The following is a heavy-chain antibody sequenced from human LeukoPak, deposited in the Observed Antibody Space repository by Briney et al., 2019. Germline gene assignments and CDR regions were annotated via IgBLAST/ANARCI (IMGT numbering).Heavy chain of an antibody. CDR2: ISGSGGST. CDR3: AKHQQLTFPYYFDY. V-gene: IGHV3-23*01. D-gene: IGHD6-13*01. Sequence: GGSLRLSCAASGFTFSSYALSGFRQAPGKGLDGVSAISGSGGSTYYADSVKGRFTISRDNSKNTLYLQMNSLRAEDTAVYYCAKHQQLTFPYYFDYWGQGTLVTVSS. J-gene: IGHJ4*02. CDR1: GFTFSSYA.